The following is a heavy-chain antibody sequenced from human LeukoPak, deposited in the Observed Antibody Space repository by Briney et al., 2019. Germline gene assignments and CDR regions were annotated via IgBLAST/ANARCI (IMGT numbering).Heavy chain of an antibody. D-gene: IGHD2-15*01. J-gene: IGHJ4*02. CDR1: GFTFSSYA. V-gene: IGHV3-23*01. CDR2: ISGSGGST. Sequence: PGGSLRLSCAASGFTFSSYAMSWVRQAPGKGLEWVSAISGSGGSTYYADSVKGRFTIPRDNSKNTLYLQMNSLRAEDTAVYYCAKDGVVVVAANYWGQGTLVTVSS. CDR3: AKDGVVVVAANY.